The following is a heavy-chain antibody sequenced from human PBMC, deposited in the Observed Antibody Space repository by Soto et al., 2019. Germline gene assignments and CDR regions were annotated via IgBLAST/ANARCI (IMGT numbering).Heavy chain of an antibody. CDR3: ATTTYGTAY. V-gene: IGHV3-53*01. J-gene: IGHJ4*02. CDR1: GVSVSNNY. D-gene: IGHD2-8*02. CDR2: IYSGGTT. Sequence: GGSLRLSCSASGVSVSNNYMRWVRQAPGKGLEWVSLIYSGGTTFYTDFVRGRFTISRDNSKNTVDLQMDSLTAEDTAVYYCATTTYGTAYWGQGTLVTVSS.